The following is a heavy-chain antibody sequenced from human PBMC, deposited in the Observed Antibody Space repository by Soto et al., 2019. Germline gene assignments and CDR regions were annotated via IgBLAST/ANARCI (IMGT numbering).Heavy chain of an antibody. J-gene: IGHJ6*02. CDR3: AKGPNYYYGMDV. CDR1: VFTFSSSA. V-gene: IGHV3-23*01. Sequence: PGGSLRLSCAASVFTFSSSAMSWFRQAPGKGLEWVSAISGSGGSTYYADSVKGRFTISRDNSKNTLYLQMNSLRAEDTAVYYCAKGPNYYYGMDVWGQGTTVTVSS. CDR2: ISGSGGST.